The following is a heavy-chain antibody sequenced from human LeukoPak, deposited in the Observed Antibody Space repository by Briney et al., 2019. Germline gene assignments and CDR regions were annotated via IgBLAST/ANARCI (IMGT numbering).Heavy chain of an antibody. CDR3: AKGYCSSTSCPSDY. J-gene: IGHJ4*02. D-gene: IGHD2-2*01. CDR2: ISWNSGSI. CDR1: GFTFDDYA. V-gene: IGHV3-9*01. Sequence: PGRSLRLSCAASGFTFDDYAMHWVRQAPGKGLEWVSGISWNSGSIGYADSVKGRFTISRDNAKNSLYLQMNSLRAEDTALYYCAKGYCSSTSCPSDYWGQGTLVTVSS.